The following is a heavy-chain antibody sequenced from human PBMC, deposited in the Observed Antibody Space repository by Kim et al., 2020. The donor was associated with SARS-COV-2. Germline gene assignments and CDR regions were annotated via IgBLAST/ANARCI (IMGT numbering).Heavy chain of an antibody. D-gene: IGHD6-19*01. CDR3: AKDLGYTSGWYRGLYYYFGMDV. V-gene: IGHV3-23*01. CDR1: GFTFINYA. J-gene: IGHJ6*02. CDR2: VSGTGGNT. Sequence: GGSLRLSCAASGFTFINYALSWVRQAPGKWLEWVSTVSGTGGNTYYADSVKGRFTISRDSSKNTLSLQMNSLRAEDTAVYFCAKDLGYTSGWYRGLYYYFGMDVWGQGTTVSVSS.